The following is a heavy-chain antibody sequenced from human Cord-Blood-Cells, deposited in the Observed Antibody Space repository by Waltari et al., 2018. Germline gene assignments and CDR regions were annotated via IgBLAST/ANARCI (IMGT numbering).Heavy chain of an antibody. CDR2: IYYSGST. J-gene: IGHJ4*02. D-gene: IGHD2-21*02. V-gene: IGHV4-39*01. CDR1: GGSISSSSYY. CDR3: ARLIVVVTAILDY. Sequence: QLQLQESGPGLVKPSETLSLTCTVSGGSISSSSYYWGWIRQPPGKGLEWIGSIYYSGSTYHNPSLKSRVTISVDTSKNQFSLKLSSVTAAGTAVYYCARLIVVVTAILDYWGQGTLVTVSS.